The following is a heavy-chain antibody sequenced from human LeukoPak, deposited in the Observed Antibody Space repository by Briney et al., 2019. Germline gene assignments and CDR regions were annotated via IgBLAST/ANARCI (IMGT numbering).Heavy chain of an antibody. CDR2: IHHSGST. V-gene: IGHV4-4*02. J-gene: IGHJ4*02. CDR1: GGSINSRNW. Sequence: PSGTLSLTCAVSGGSINSRNWWSWVRQPPGKGLEWIGEIHHSGSTNYNPSLKSRVTISVDKSKNQFSLKLSSVTAADTAVYYCARDRGGSSSWLFDYWGQGTLVTVSS. CDR3: ARDRGGSSSWLFDY. D-gene: IGHD6-13*01.